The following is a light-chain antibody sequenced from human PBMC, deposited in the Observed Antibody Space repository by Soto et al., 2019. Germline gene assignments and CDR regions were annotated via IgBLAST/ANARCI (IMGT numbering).Light chain of an antibody. CDR3: QQYRNWPLT. CDR2: GAS. V-gene: IGKV3-15*01. CDR1: QSVGNN. Sequence: EIVMTQSPATLSVSPGERAPLSCRASQSVGNNLAWYRQKSGQAPRLLIYGASTRATGIPARFSGSGSGTEFTLTIDSLQSDDFAVYLCQQYRNWPLTFGGGTKVEIK. J-gene: IGKJ4*01.